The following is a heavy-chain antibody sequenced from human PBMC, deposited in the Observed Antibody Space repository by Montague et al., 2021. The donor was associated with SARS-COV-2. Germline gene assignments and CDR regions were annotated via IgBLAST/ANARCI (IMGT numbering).Heavy chain of an antibody. Sequence: SETLSLTCTVSGGSIISSNYYWGWLRQPPGKGLEWIGSGDYSGSTYYNPSLTSRVTISVDTSKNQFSLKLTSVTAADTAVYYCARHVGRGLGAMAWFDPWGQGTLVTVSS. CDR3: ARHVGRGLGAMAWFDP. CDR2: GDYSGST. D-gene: IGHD2-2*01. CDR1: GGSIISSNYY. J-gene: IGHJ5*02. V-gene: IGHV4-39*01.